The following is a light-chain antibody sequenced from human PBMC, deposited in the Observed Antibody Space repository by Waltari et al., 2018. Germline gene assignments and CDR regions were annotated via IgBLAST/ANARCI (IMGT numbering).Light chain of an antibody. J-gene: IGLJ3*02. V-gene: IGLV2-11*01. CDR3: FSYAGSYTWV. CDR2: DVN. CDR1: SSDVGTYNY. Sequence: QSALTQPRSVSGSPGQTVTISCTGTSSDVGTYNYVSWYQHHPGKVPKLMIYDVNKRPAGVPDRFAGSKSGSTASLTISGLQAEDEADYYCFSYAGSYTWVFGGGTKVTVV.